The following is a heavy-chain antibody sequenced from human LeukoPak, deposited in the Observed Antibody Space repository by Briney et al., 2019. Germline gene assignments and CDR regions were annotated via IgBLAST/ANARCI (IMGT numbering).Heavy chain of an antibody. D-gene: IGHD4-23*01. J-gene: IGHJ6*02. CDR3: ARDVTEVGRSAGPGPRCYYYGMDV. CDR1: GFTFSDYY. CDR2: ISSSGSTI. Sequence: SGGSLRLSCAASGFTFSDYYMSWIRQAPGRGLEWVSYISSSGSTIYYAYSVKGRFTISRDNAKNPLYLQMNSLRAEDPAVYYCARDVTEVGRSAGPGPRCYYYGMDVWGQGTTVTISS. V-gene: IGHV3-11*01.